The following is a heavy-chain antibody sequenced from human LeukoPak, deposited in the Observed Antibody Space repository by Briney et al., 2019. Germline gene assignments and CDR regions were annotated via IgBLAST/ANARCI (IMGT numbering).Heavy chain of an antibody. CDR3: ATNGDCSGGSCYLFDY. D-gene: IGHD2-15*01. CDR1: GGTFSSYA. V-gene: IGHV1-69*01. CDR2: IIPIFGTA. J-gene: IGHJ4*02. Sequence: SVKVSCKASGGTFSSYAIIWVRQAPGQGLEWMGGIIPIFGTANYAQKFQGRVTITADESTSTAYMELSSLRSEDTAVYYCATNGDCSGGSCYLFDYWGQGTLVTVSS.